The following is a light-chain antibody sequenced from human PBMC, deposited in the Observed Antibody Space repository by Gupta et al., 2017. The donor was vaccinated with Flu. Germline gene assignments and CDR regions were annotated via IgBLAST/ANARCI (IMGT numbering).Light chain of an antibody. CDR1: QSIDTW. J-gene: IGKJ1*01. CDR3: QQNNSYPWS. Sequence: PSTLSASVGDSVTITCRASQSIDTWLAWYQQNPGKAPQLLIYKASRLESGVPSRFSGSGSGTDFTLTINGLQPDDFATYSCQQNNSYPWSFGQGTKVEIK. CDR2: KAS. V-gene: IGKV1-5*03.